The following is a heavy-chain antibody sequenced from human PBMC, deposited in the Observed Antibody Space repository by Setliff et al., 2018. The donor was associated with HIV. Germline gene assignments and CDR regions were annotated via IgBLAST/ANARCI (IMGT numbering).Heavy chain of an antibody. CDR1: GFTFSTYC. V-gene: IGHV3-7*01. Sequence: PGGSLRLSCAASGFTFSTYCMNWVRQAPGKGLEWVANIYQDGSEKYYVDSVKGRFFISRDNTRNLLYLEMRSLRAEDTAVYYCAGSRGYFVQADWGQGTLVTVSS. J-gene: IGHJ4*02. CDR2: IYQDGSEK. CDR3: AGSRGYFVQAD. D-gene: IGHD1-1*01.